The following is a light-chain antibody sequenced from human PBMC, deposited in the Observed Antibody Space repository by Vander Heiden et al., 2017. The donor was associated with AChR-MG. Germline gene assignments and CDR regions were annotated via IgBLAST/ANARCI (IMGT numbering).Light chain of an antibody. CDR1: RSISNY. CDR3: QQSHNTPRT. Sequence: DIQMTQSPSSLSASVGDRVTITCRASRSISNYLNWYKQKPGKAPKLLIYAASSLQSGVPSRFSGSGSGTDFTLTISSLQPEDSATYYCQQSHNTPRTFGQGTRVEIK. V-gene: IGKV1-39*01. CDR2: AAS. J-gene: IGKJ1*01.